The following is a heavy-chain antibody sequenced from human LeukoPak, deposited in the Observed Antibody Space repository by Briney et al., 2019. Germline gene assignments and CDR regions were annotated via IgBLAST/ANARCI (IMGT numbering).Heavy chain of an antibody. CDR2: INPNSGGT. Sequence: DSVKVSCKASGYTFTGYYMHWVRQAPGQGLEWMGWINPNSGGTNYAQKFQGRVTMTRDTSISTAYMELSRLRSDDTAVYYCARGGPRITMIVAVYFDYWGQGTLVTVSS. D-gene: IGHD3-22*01. V-gene: IGHV1-2*02. J-gene: IGHJ4*02. CDR1: GYTFTGYY. CDR3: ARGGPRITMIVAVYFDY.